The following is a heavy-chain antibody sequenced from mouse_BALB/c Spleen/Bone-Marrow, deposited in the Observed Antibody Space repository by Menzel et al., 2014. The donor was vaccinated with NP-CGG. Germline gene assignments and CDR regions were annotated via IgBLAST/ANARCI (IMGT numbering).Heavy chain of an antibody. CDR2: IYPGDDDT. CDR3: AGSTPLAY. Sequence: QVQLQQSGAELVRPGSSVKISCKASGYAFSRSWMNWVKQRPGQGLEWIGQIYPGDDDTSYSGKFKGRATLTADKSSGTAYVQLSSLTSEDSAVYFCAGSTPLAYWGQGTLVTVSA. CDR1: GYAFSRSW. J-gene: IGHJ3*01. V-gene: IGHV1-80*01. D-gene: IGHD1-1*01.